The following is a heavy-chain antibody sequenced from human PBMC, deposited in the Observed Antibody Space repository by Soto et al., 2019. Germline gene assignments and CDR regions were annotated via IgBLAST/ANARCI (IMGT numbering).Heavy chain of an antibody. Sequence: PSETLAVSCILCAVCMSTATYYWRWIRQPPGKGLEWLGTIYDGGNTYYNPSLESRVTISVDTSKNQFSLNLRSVTAADTAVYYCARRDDYGDYEVFAYWGQGIMVTGSS. J-gene: IGHJ4*02. V-gene: IGHV4-39*01. CDR2: IYDGGNT. CDR3: ARRDDYGDYEVFAY. D-gene: IGHD4-17*01. CDR1: AVCMSTATYY.